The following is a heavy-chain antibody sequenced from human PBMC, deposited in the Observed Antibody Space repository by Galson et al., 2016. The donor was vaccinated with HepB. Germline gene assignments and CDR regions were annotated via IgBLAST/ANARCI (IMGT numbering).Heavy chain of an antibody. CDR1: GYNFLSYC. D-gene: IGHD1/OR15-1a*01. J-gene: IGHJ4*02. V-gene: IGHV1-18*01. CDR3: ACQTGTRSLHY. CDR2: IRTYSEMA. Sequence: SVKVSCKASGYNFLSYCISWVRQVPGQGLEWMGRIRTYSEMAHYTQKFQGRVTLTTDTSTTTVHMELRSLRPDDTAIYYCACQTGTRSLHYWGQGTLVTVSS.